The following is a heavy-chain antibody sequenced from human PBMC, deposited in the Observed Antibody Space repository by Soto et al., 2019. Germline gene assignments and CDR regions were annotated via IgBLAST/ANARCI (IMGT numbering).Heavy chain of an antibody. D-gene: IGHD6-19*01. CDR3: ARDTIIAVAPRGYYYYGMDV. CDR1: GDSVSSNSAA. V-gene: IGHV6-1*01. CDR2: TYYRSKWYN. Sequence: SQTLSLTCAISGDSVSSNSAAWDWIRPSPSRGLEWLGRTYYRSKWYNDYAVSVKSRITINPDTSKNQFSLQLNSVTPEDTAVYYCARDTIIAVAPRGYYYYGMDVWGQGTTVTVSS. J-gene: IGHJ6*02.